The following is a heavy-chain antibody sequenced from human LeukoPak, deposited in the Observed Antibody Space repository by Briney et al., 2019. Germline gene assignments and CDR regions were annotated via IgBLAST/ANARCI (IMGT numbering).Heavy chain of an antibody. CDR2: ISSSSSYI. CDR3: ARVSSSWHYFDY. CDR1: GFTFSSYS. Sequence: PGGSLRLSCAASGFTFSSYSMNWVRQAPGKGLEWVSSISSSSSYIYYADSVKGRFTISRDNAKNSLYLQMNSLRAEDTAVYYCARVSSSWHYFDYWGQGTLVTVSS. V-gene: IGHV3-21*01. D-gene: IGHD6-13*01. J-gene: IGHJ4*02.